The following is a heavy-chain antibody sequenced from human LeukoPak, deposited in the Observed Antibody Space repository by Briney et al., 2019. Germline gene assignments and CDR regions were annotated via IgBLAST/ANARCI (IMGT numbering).Heavy chain of an antibody. V-gene: IGHV4-34*01. Sequence: PSETLSLTCAVYGGSFSGYYWSWIRQPPGKGLEWIGEINHSGSTNYNPSLKSRVTISVDTSKNQFSLKLSSVAAADTAVYYCAREEYGMDVWGQGTTVTVSS. CDR2: INHSGST. CDR1: GGSFSGYY. J-gene: IGHJ6*02. CDR3: AREEYGMDV.